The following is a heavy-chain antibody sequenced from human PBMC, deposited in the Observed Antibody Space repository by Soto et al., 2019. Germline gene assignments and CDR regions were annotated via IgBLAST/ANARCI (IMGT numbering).Heavy chain of an antibody. D-gene: IGHD6-13*01. CDR1: GFTFSSYG. CDR2: ISYDGSNK. J-gene: IGHJ4*02. Sequence: GSLRLSCAASGFTFSSYGMHWVRQAPGKGLEWVAVISYDGSNKYYADYGKGRFTSSRDNSKNTLYLQMNSLRAEDTAVYYCAKDLIAAAGIIDYWGQGTLVTVSS. V-gene: IGHV3-30*18. CDR3: AKDLIAAAGIIDY.